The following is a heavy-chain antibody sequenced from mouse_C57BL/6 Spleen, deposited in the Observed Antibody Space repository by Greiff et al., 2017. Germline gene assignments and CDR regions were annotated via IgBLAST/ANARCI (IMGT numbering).Heavy chain of an antibody. CDR2: INPNNGGT. CDR1: GYTFTDYY. J-gene: IGHJ4*01. CDR3: ARGGGYYTYYAMDY. D-gene: IGHD2-3*01. V-gene: IGHV1-26*01. Sequence: EVQLQQSGPELVKPGASVKISCKASGYTFTDYYMNWVKQSHGKSLEWIGDINPNNGGTSYNQKFKGKATLTVDESSSTAYMELRSLTSEDSAVYYCARGGGYYTYYAMDYWGQGTSVTVSS.